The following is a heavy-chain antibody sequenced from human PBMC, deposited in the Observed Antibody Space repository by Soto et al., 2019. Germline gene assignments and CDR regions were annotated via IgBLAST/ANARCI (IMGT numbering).Heavy chain of an antibody. V-gene: IGHV1-18*01. J-gene: IGHJ4*02. CDR3: AREYYYGSGPWY. CDR1: GYTFTSYG. D-gene: IGHD3-10*01. CDR2: ISAYNGNT. Sequence: ASVKVSFKASGYTFTSYGISWVRQAPGQGLEWMGWISAYNGNTNYAQKLQGRVTMTTDTSTSTAYMELRSLRSDDTAVYHCAREYYYGSGPWYWGQRTLVTVSS.